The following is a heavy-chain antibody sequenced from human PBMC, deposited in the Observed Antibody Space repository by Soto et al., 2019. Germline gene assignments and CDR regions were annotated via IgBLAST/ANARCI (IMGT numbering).Heavy chain of an antibody. Sequence: ASLKVSCKASGYTFSDYYIHWVRQAPGQGLEWMGWINPTTGGTNYAQKFQGRVTMTRDTSITTAYMELSRLRSDDTAVYYCARDPFKLYVWGSYPINEHWGQGTPVTVSS. CDR2: INPTTGGT. CDR1: GYTFSDYY. D-gene: IGHD3-16*02. J-gene: IGHJ1*01. V-gene: IGHV1-2*02. CDR3: ARDPFKLYVWGSYPINEH.